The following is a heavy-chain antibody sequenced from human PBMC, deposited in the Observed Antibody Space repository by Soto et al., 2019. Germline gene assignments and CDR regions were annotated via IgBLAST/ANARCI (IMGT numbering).Heavy chain of an antibody. CDR1: GFTVSSNY. V-gene: IGHV3-66*01. J-gene: IGHJ4*02. Sequence: EVQLVESGGGLVQPGGSLRLSCAASGFTVSSNYMSWVRQAPGKGLEWVSSIYSGGSTFYADSVKGRFTISRDNSKNTLNLQMNSLRGEDTAVYFCAKYYDFWSGHGGYWGQGTLVTVSS. D-gene: IGHD3-3*01. CDR2: IYSGGST. CDR3: AKYYDFWSGHGGY.